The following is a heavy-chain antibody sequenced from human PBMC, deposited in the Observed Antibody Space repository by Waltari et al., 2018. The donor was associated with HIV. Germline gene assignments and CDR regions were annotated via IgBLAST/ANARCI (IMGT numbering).Heavy chain of an antibody. CDR1: GFTFDDYA. CDR2: ISWNSGSI. D-gene: IGHD5-12*01. Sequence: EVQLVESGGGLVQPGRSLRLSCAASGFTFDDYAMHWVRQAPGKGLEWVSGISWNSGSIGDADSVKGRFTISRDNAQNSLYLQMNSLRAEDTALYYCAKDIGPPRSGYDPAANYYYYGMDVWGQGTTVTVSS. V-gene: IGHV3-9*01. CDR3: AKDIGPPRSGYDPAANYYYYGMDV. J-gene: IGHJ6*02.